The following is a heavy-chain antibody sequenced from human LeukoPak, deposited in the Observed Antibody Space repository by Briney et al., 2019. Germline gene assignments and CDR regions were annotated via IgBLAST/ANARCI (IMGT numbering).Heavy chain of an antibody. CDR3: AKVPFFSNFSPYFDY. CDR1: GFTFSSYA. J-gene: IGHJ4*02. V-gene: IGHV3-23*01. D-gene: IGHD4-11*01. CDR2: ISGSGGST. Sequence: GGSLRLSCAASGFTFSSYAMSWVRQAPGKGLEWVSAISGSGGSTYYADSVKGRFTISRDNSKNTLYLQMNSLRAEDTAVYYCAKVPFFSNFSPYFDYWGQGTLVTVSS.